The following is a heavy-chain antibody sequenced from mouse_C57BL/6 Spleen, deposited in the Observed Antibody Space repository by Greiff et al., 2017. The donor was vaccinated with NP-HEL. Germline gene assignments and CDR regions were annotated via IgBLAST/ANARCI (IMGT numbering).Heavy chain of an antibody. V-gene: IGHV5-6*01. D-gene: IGHD2-5*01. CDR2: MISGGSYT. J-gene: IGHJ2*01. Sequence: EVNVVESGGDLVKPGGSLKLSCAASGFTFSSYGMSWVRQTPDKSLEWVATMISGGSYTYYPDSVKGRFTISRDNAKNTLYLQMSSLKSEDTAMYYCARPYSNSYFDYWGQGTTLTVSS. CDR1: GFTFSSYG. CDR3: ARPYSNSYFDY.